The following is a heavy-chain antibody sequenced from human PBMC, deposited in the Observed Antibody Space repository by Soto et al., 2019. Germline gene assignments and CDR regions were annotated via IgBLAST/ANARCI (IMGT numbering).Heavy chain of an antibody. Sequence: EVQLLESGGGFVQPGGSLRLSCAASGFTFSRYVMTWVHQGPGKGLEWVSGISGSGGSTYYADSVKGRFTISRDNSKNTLYLQMNSLRGEDTAVYYCAKDGDVWGQGTTVTVSS. CDR1: GFTFSRYV. CDR2: ISGSGGST. V-gene: IGHV3-23*01. CDR3: AKDGDV. J-gene: IGHJ6*02.